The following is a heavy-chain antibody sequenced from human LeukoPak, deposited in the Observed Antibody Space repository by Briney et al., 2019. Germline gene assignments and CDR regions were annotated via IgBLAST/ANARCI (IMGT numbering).Heavy chain of an antibody. J-gene: IGHJ4*02. Sequence: GESLKISCQGSRYIFTSYWIGWVRQMPGKGLEWMGIIYPGDFDTRYSTSFQGQVTISADRSISTAYLQWSSLKASDTAMYYCARLLGYCSGGSCYGPGHYFDYWGQGTLVTVSS. CDR1: RYIFTSYW. CDR3: ARLLGYCSGGSCYGPGHYFDY. D-gene: IGHD2-15*01. CDR2: IYPGDFDT. V-gene: IGHV5-51*01.